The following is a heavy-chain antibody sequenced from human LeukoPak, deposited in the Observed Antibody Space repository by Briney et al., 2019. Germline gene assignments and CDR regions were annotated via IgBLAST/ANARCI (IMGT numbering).Heavy chain of an antibody. D-gene: IGHD1-7*01. CDR3: ARTFGTGTSPSYSYFYGMDV. Sequence: IPTXGTADYAQKFQGRITIRADESTTTAYMELSSLRYEDTAVYYCARTFGTGTSPSYSYFYGMDVWGQGTTVSVSS. CDR2: IPTXGTA. J-gene: IGHJ6*02. V-gene: IGHV1-69*01.